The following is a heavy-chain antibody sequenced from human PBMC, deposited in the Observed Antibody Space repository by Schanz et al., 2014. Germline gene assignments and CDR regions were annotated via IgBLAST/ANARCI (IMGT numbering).Heavy chain of an antibody. D-gene: IGHD3-10*01. J-gene: IGHJ3*02. CDR3: AKGRFGELSAFDI. V-gene: IGHV3-23*01. CDR1: GFSFGTYA. Sequence: EVHLLESGGGLVQPGGSLRLSCAASGFSFGTYAMSWVRQAPGKGLEWVSYVSRSTPDIYYADSVKGRFTMSRDNAKNTLYLQMNSLRAEDTAVYYCAKGRFGELSAFDIWGQGTMVTVSS. CDR2: VSRSTPDI.